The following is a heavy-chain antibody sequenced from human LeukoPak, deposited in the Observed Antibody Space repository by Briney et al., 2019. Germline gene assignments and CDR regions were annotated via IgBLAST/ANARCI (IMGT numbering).Heavy chain of an antibody. CDR1: GGTFSRYA. J-gene: IGHJ4*02. D-gene: IGHD5-12*01. Sequence: LVKVSCKASGGTFSRYAISWVRQAPGQGLEWMGGIIPIFGTANYAQKFQGRVTITADESTSTAYMEVSSLRSEDTAVYYCARAYSGYDFFDYWGQGILVTVSS. CDR2: IIPIFGTA. CDR3: ARAYSGYDFFDY. V-gene: IGHV1-69*13.